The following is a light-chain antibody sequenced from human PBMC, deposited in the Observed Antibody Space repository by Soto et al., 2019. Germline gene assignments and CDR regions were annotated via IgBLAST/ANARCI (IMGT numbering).Light chain of an antibody. Sequence: QSALTQPASVSGSSGQSITISCTGTSSDVGGYNYVSWYQQHPGKAPKLMIYDVSNRPSGVSNRFSGSKSGNTASLTISGLQAEDEADYSCSSYTSSATDVFGTGTKLTVL. CDR1: SSDVGGYNY. CDR2: DVS. CDR3: SSYTSSATDV. V-gene: IGLV2-14*03. J-gene: IGLJ1*01.